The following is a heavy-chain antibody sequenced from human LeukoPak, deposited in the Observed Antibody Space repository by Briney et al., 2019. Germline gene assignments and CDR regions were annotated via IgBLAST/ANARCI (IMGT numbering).Heavy chain of an antibody. CDR3: ARVLGLVRATEPPGY. V-gene: IGHV3-74*01. D-gene: IGHD1-14*01. J-gene: IGHJ4*02. CDR2: INSDGSST. CDR1: GFTLSSYW. Sequence: PGGSLRLSCAASGFTLSSYWMHWVRQAPGKGLVWVSRINSDGSSTSYADSVKGRFTISRDNVKNALYLQMNSLRAEDTAVYYCARVLGLVRATEPPGYWGQGTLVTVSS.